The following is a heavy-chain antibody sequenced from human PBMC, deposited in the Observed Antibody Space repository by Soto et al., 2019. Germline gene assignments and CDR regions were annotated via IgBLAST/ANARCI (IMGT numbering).Heavy chain of an antibody. J-gene: IGHJ4*02. CDR3: AQEAPGGWHFFDS. CDR1: GFTFRTYV. CDR2: ISYDGTKK. Sequence: GGSLRLSCAASGFTFRTYVTHWVRQAPGKGLEWVADISYDGTKKFYIDSVKGRFTISRDNSKNTLYLQMNGLRTEDTAVYYCAQEAPGGWHFFDSWGQGTLVTVSS. D-gene: IGHD6-19*01. V-gene: IGHV3-30*18.